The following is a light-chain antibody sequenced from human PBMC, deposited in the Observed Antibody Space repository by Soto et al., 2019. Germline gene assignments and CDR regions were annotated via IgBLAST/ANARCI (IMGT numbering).Light chain of an antibody. V-gene: IGKV1-33*01. CDR3: QQYDSLPFT. J-gene: IGKJ4*01. CDR1: QDISNY. CDR2: DAS. Sequence: DIQMTQSPSSLSASVGDRVTITCQASQDISNYLNWYQQKPGKAPKLLIYDASNLETGVSSRVSGSGSGTDFTLTINSLQPGDIATYYCQQYDSLPFTFGGGAKVEIK.